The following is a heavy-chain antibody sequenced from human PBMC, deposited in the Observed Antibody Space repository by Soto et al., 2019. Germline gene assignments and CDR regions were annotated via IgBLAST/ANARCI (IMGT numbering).Heavy chain of an antibody. CDR2: INPNSGGT. Sequence: ASVKVSCKASGYTFTGYYMHWVRQAPGQGLEWMGWINPNSGGTNYAQKFQGRVTMTRDTSISTAYVELSRLRSDDTAVYYCARDYYYYDSSGYNDAFDIWGQGTMVTVSS. V-gene: IGHV1-2*02. CDR1: GYTFTGYY. D-gene: IGHD3-22*01. CDR3: ARDYYYYDSSGYNDAFDI. J-gene: IGHJ3*02.